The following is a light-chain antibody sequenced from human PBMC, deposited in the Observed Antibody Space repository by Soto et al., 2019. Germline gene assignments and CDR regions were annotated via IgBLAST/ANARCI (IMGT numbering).Light chain of an antibody. CDR1: QSVSSSY. CDR3: QQYGSSPL. Sequence: EIVLTQSPCTLSLSPGERATLSCRASQSVSSSYLAWYQQKSGQAPRLLIYGASSRATGIPDRFSGSGSGTDFTLTISRLEPEDFAVYYCQQYGSSPLFGPGTKVDIK. V-gene: IGKV3-20*01. CDR2: GAS. J-gene: IGKJ3*01.